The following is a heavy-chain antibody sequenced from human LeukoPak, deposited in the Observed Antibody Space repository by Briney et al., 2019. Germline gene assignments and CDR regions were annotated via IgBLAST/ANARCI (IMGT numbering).Heavy chain of an antibody. V-gene: IGHV3-73*01. Sequence: QPGGSLRLSCAASGFTFSGSAMHWVHQASGKGLEWVGRIRSKANSYATAYAASVKGRFTISRDDSKNTAYLQMNSLKTEDTAVYYCTRLLRGAFDIWGQGTMVTVSS. CDR1: GFTFSGSA. CDR3: TRLLRGAFDI. J-gene: IGHJ3*02. D-gene: IGHD1-26*01. CDR2: IRSKANSYAT.